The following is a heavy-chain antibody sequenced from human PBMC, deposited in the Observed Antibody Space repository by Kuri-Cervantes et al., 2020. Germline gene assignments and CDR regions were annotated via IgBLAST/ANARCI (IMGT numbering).Heavy chain of an antibody. CDR1: GGSISSYY. CDR2: MYYSGST. D-gene: IGHD6-19*01. CDR3: ARGGTYSSGWFWPFDP. V-gene: IGHV4-59*13. J-gene: IGHJ5*02. Sequence: SETLSLTCTVSGGSISSYYWSWIRQPPGKGLEWIGYMYYSGSTNYNPPLKSRVTISVDTSKNQFSLKLSSVTAADTAVYYCARGGTYSSGWFWPFDPWGQGTLVTVSS.